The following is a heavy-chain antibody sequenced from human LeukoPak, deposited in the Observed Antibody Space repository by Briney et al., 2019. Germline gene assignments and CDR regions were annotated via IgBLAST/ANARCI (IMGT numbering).Heavy chain of an antibody. CDR2: ISSSGSTI. CDR1: GFTVSSNS. Sequence: GGSLRLSCTVSGFTVSSNSMNWVRQAPGKGLEWVSYISSSGSTIYYADSVKGRFTISRDNAKNSLYLQMNSLRAEDTAVYYCARDDHGSGRGVFDYWGQGTLVTVSS. D-gene: IGHD3-10*01. CDR3: ARDDHGSGRGVFDY. V-gene: IGHV3-48*04. J-gene: IGHJ4*02.